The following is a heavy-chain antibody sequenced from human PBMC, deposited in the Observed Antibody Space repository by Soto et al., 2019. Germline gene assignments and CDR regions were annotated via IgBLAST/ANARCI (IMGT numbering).Heavy chain of an antibody. CDR2: INPNSGGT. D-gene: IGHD3-16*02. Sequence: GASVKVSCKASGGTFSSYAISWVRQAPGQGLEWMGGINPNSGGTNYAQKFQGRVTMTRDTSISTAYMELSRLRSDDTAVYYCARPRMITFGGVIVMTRRDAFEIWGQGTMVTVSS. J-gene: IGHJ3*02. CDR3: ARPRMITFGGVIVMTRRDAFEI. V-gene: IGHV1-2*02. CDR1: GGTFSSYA.